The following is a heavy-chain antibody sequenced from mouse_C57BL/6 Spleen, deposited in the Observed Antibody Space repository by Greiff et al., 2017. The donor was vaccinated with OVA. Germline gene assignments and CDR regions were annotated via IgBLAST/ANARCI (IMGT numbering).Heavy chain of an antibody. CDR2: IDPETGGT. Sequence: QVQLQQSGAELVRPGASVTLSCKASGYTFTDYEMHWVKQTPVHGLEWIGAIDPETGGTAYNQKFKGKAILTADKSSSTAYMELRSLTSEDSAVYYCTRAYYCVSSYGFGFACWGQGTLVTVSA. CDR1: GYTFTDYE. D-gene: IGHD1-1*01. J-gene: IGHJ3*01. V-gene: IGHV1-15*01. CDR3: TRAYYCVSSYGFGFAC.